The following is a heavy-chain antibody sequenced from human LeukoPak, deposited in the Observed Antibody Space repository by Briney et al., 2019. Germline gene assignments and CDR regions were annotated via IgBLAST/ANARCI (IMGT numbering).Heavy chain of an antibody. V-gene: IGHV3-23*01. CDR2: ISGSGGST. Sequence: GGSLRLSCAASGFTSSSYAMSWVRQAPGKGLEWVSAISGSGGSTYYADSVKGRFTISRDNSKNTLYLQMNSLRAEDTAVYYCAKPDTVTTLRSFFDYWGQGTLVTVSS. CDR1: GFTSSSYA. D-gene: IGHD4-17*01. CDR3: AKPDTVTTLRSFFDY. J-gene: IGHJ4*02.